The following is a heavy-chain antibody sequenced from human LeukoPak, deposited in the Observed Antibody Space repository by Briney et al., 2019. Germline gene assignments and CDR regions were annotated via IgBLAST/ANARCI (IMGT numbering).Heavy chain of an antibody. D-gene: IGHD2-2*01. V-gene: IGHV3-21*01. CDR1: GSTFSSYS. CDR2: ISSSSSYI. CDR3: ARDQSTPAPRDAFDI. J-gene: IGHJ3*02. Sequence: GGSLRLSCAASGSTFSSYSMNWVRQAPGKGLEWVSSISSSSSYIYYADSVKGRFTISRDNAKNSLYLQMNSLRAEDTAVYYCARDQSTPAPRDAFDIWGQGTMVTVSS.